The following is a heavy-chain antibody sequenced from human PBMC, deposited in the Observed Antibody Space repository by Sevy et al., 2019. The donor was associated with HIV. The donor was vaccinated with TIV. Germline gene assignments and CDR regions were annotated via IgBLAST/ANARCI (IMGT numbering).Heavy chain of an antibody. V-gene: IGHV3-9*01. CDR1: GFTFDDYA. D-gene: IGHD4-17*01. J-gene: IGHJ4*02. Sequence: GGSLRLSCVASGFTFDDYAMHWVRQAPGKGLEWVSGITWNSKNIGYADSVKGRFTISRDNAKSSLYLQMNSLRAEDTALYYCAKGTTTVTTSAPFDYWGQGTLVTVSS. CDR3: AKGTTTVTTSAPFDY. CDR2: ITWNSKNI.